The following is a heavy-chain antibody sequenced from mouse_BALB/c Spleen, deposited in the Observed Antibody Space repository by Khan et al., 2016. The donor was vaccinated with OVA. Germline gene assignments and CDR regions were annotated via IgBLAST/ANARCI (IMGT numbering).Heavy chain of an antibody. Sequence: EVQLQESGGDLVKPGGSPKLSCAASGFTFSSYSMSWVRQTPDKRLEWVATISSDGDYTYYPDSVKGRFTISRDNAKNTLYLQMSSLKSEDTAMYYCASHLTGSFAYWGQGTLVTVSA. CDR1: GFTFSSYS. V-gene: IGHV5-6*01. J-gene: IGHJ3*01. D-gene: IGHD4-1*01. CDR2: ISSDGDYT. CDR3: ASHLTGSFAY.